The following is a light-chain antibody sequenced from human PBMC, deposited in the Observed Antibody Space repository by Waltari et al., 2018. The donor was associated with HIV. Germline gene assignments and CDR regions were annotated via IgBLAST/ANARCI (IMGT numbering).Light chain of an antibody. CDR3: SSWDGTLYGVA. Sequence: QSVLTQPPSASGTPGQTVTISCSGSDSNLGTNTVNWYQQLPGAAPKLLIYTNTQGPSGVPDRFSGSKSGTAASLAISGLQSEDEALYYCSSWDGTLYGVAFGGGTKVTVL. V-gene: IGLV1-44*01. J-gene: IGLJ2*01. CDR1: DSNLGTNT. CDR2: TNT.